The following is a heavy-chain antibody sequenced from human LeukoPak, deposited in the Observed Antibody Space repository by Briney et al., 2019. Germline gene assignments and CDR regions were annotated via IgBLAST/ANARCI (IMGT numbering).Heavy chain of an antibody. V-gene: IGHV3-23*01. D-gene: IGHD1-7*01. Sequence: PGGSLRLSCAASGFSFSSCAMSWVRQAPGKGLEWVSSISGSGGSTYYADSVKGRFTISRDNSKNTLYLQMNSLRGEDTAVYYCAEDREGTIADYFDYWGQGTLVTVSS. CDR2: ISGSGGST. CDR1: GFSFSSCA. J-gene: IGHJ4*02. CDR3: AEDREGTIADYFDY.